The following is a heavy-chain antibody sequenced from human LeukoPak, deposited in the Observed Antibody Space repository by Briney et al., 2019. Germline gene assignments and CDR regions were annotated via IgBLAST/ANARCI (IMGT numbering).Heavy chain of an antibody. V-gene: IGHV3-33*06. J-gene: IGHJ4*02. CDR1: GFSFSSYG. CDR2: VWYDGSNT. CDR3: AKDHSGSVLDY. Sequence: GGSLRLSCEASGFSFSSYGMHWVRQAPGKGLEWVAVVWYDGSNTYYADSVKGRFTISRDNSKNTLYLQMNGLRAEDTAVYYCAKDHSGSVLDYWGQGTVVTVSS. D-gene: IGHD1-26*01.